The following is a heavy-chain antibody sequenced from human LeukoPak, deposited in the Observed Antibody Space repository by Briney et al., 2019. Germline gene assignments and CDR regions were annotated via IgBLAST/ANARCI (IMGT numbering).Heavy chain of an antibody. CDR3: ARRFCSSVSCYDDDAFDV. V-gene: IGHV1-18*01. D-gene: IGHD2-2*01. Sequence: ASVKVSCKSSGHTFVIYGISWVRQAPGQGLEWMGWISVYNGKINYAQKFQGRGTMTTDTSTSTAYLELRSLTSEDTAVYYCARRFCSSVSCYDDDAFDVWGQGTLVTVSS. CDR1: GHTFVIYG. J-gene: IGHJ3*01. CDR2: ISVYNGKI.